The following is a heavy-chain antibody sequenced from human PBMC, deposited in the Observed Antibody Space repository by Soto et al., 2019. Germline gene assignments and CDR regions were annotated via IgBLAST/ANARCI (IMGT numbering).Heavy chain of an antibody. D-gene: IGHD3-10*01. CDR2: ITDTGGDA. V-gene: IGHV3-23*01. CDR3: ARGSTDSYPGSRIFDF. CDR1: VLPFVSRS. Sequence: VSLRLCCVSSVLPFVSRSMSGVRPAPGEGLQWVSTITDTGGDAKYADSVRGRFVISRDNSKKTLYLQMTSLTAEDSAMYYCARGSTDSYPGSRIFDFWGRGTLVTV. J-gene: IGHJ4*02.